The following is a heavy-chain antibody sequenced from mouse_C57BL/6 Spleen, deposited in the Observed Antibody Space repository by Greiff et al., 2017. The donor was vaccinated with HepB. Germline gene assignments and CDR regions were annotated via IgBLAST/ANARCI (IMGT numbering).Heavy chain of an antibody. D-gene: IGHD3-2*02. V-gene: IGHV1-54*01. Sequence: VQLQESGAELVRPGTSVKVSCKASGYAFTNYLIEWVKQRPGQGLEWIGVINPGSGGTNYNEKFKGKATLTADKSSSTAYMQLSSLTSEDSAVYFCARSGSCMDYWGQGTSVTVSS. J-gene: IGHJ4*01. CDR1: GYAFTNYL. CDR3: ARSGSCMDY. CDR2: INPGSGGT.